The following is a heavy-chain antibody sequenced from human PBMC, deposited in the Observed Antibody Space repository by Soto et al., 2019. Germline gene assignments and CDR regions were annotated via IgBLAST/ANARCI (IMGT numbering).Heavy chain of an antibody. J-gene: IGHJ6*03. D-gene: IGHD3-10*01. CDR3: ARDYGSGSYYYMDV. CDR2: IWYDGSNK. V-gene: IGHV3-33*01. Sequence: GGSLRLSCAASGFTFSSYGMHWVRQAPGKGLEWVAAIWYDGSNKYYVDSVKGRFTISRDNSKNTLYLQMNSLRAEDTAVYYCARDYGSGSYYYMDVWGKGATVTVS. CDR1: GFTFSSYG.